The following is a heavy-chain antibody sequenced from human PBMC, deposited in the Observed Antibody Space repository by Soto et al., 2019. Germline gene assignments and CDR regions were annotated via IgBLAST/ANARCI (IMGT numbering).Heavy chain of an antibody. D-gene: IGHD3-3*01. CDR3: ARGMALQFLEWLTISFYGMDV. J-gene: IGHJ6*02. CDR2: INHSGST. Sequence: SETLSLTCAVYGGSFSGYYWSWIRQPPGKGLEWIGEINHSGSTNYNPSLKSRVTISVDTSKNQFPLKLSSVTAADTAVYYCARGMALQFLEWLTISFYGMDVWGQGTTVTVSS. CDR1: GGSFSGYY. V-gene: IGHV4-34*01.